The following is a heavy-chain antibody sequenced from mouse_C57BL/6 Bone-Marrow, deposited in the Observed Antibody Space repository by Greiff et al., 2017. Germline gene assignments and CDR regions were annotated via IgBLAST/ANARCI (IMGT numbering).Heavy chain of an antibody. CDR3: ARPLDSSGYPAY. V-gene: IGHV1-80*01. CDR1: GYAFSSYW. Sequence: VQLQQSGAELVKPGASVKISCKASGYAFSSYWMNWVKQRPGKGLEWIGQIYPGDGDTNYNGKFKGKATLTADKSSSTAYMQLSILTSEDSAVYFCARPLDSSGYPAYWGQGTLVTVSA. D-gene: IGHD3-2*02. J-gene: IGHJ3*01. CDR2: IYPGDGDT.